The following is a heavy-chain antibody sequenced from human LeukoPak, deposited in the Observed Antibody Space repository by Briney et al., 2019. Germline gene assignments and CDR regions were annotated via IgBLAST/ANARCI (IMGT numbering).Heavy chain of an antibody. CDR3: ARKYSGSYFDR. Sequence: SETLSLTCTVSGGSIRSGSHYWAWIRQPPGKGLEWIGHISASGSTNYNPSLKSRVTISVDTSKNQFSLKLASVTAADTALYYCARKYSGSYFDRWGQGVLVTVSS. V-gene: IGHV4-61*05. J-gene: IGHJ4*02. CDR2: ISASGST. D-gene: IGHD1-26*01. CDR1: GGSIRSGSHY.